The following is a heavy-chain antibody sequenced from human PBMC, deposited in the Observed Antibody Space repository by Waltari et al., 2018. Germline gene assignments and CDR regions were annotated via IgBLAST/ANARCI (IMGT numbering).Heavy chain of an antibody. CDR1: GLPLRPSGRG. D-gene: IGHD3-22*01. V-gene: IGHV2-5*02. J-gene: IGHJ4*02. CDR3: AHKQYYYSTTGYSTFYFDY. Sequence: QITLQESGPTLVKPTQTLTLTCTFSGLPLRPSGRGVGWIRQPPGKALEWLALLYWDDDKRYSPSLKSRLTITKDTSKNQVVLTMTNMDPVDTATYFCAHKQYYYSTTGYSTFYFDYWGQGTLVTVSS. CDR2: LYWDDDK.